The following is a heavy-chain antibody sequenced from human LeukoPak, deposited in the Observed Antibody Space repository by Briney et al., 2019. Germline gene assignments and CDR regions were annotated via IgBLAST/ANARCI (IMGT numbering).Heavy chain of an antibody. Sequence: GGSLRLSCAASGFTFSSYSMNWVRQAPGKGLEWVSSISSSSSYIYYADSVKGRFTISRDNAKNSLYMQMNSLRAGDTAVYYCARDTLGGSGPFGYYYMDVWGKGTTVTVSS. CDR1: GFTFSSYS. J-gene: IGHJ6*03. D-gene: IGHD2-15*01. CDR2: ISSSSSYI. CDR3: ARDTLGGSGPFGYYYMDV. V-gene: IGHV3-21*01.